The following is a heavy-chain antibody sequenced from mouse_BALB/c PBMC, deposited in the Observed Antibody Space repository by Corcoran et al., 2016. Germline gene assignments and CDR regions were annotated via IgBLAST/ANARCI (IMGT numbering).Heavy chain of an antibody. V-gene: IGHV14-3*02. CDR3: ARSNWFDY. CDR2: IDPANGNT. J-gene: IGHJ2*01. CDR1: GFNIKDTY. D-gene: IGHD4-1*01. Sequence: EVQLQQSGAELVKPGASVKLSCTASGFNIKDTYMHWVKQRPEQRLEWIGRIDPANGNTKYDPKFQGKATVTADTSSNTAYLQLSSLTSEDTAVYYCARSNWFDYWGQGTTLTVS.